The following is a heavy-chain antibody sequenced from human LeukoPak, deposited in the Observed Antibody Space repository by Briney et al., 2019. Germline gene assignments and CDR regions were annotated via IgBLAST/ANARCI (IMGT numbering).Heavy chain of an antibody. J-gene: IGHJ4*02. CDR3: AKDISSSAPGY. Sequence: GGSLRLSCAASGFTFNNYAMSWVRQSPGEGLEWVSGISDGGGSTYYTDSVKGRFSISRDNSKDTVYLQMNNLRVADTALYYCAKDISSSAPGYWGQGTLVTVSS. CDR2: ISDGGGST. V-gene: IGHV3-23*01. D-gene: IGHD6-13*01. CDR1: GFTFNNYA.